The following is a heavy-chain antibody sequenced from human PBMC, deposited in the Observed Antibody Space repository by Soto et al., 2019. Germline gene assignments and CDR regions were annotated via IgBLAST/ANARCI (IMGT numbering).Heavy chain of an antibody. V-gene: IGHV1-18*04. J-gene: IGHJ5*02. CDR1: GYIFTTYG. D-gene: IGHD2-21*01. Sequence: QVQLVQSGAEVKKPGASVKVSCMASGYIFTTYGISWVRQAPGQGLEWMGWISPDNGDTTHAQTFQGRLTLSTDTSTSTAYMDMRSRRSNDTAVYYCATDDCLSASCPREGVDPWGQGTVVTVSP. CDR2: ISPDNGDT. CDR3: ATDDCLSASCPREGVDP.